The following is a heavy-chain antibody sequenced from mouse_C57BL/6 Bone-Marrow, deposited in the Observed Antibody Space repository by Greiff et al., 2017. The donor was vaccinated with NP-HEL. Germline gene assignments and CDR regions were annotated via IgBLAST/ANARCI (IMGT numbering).Heavy chain of an antibody. Sequence: VQLQQPGAELVMPGASVKLSCKASGYTFTSYWMHWVKQRPGQGLEWIGEIDPSDSYTNYNQKFKGKSTLTVDKSSSTAYMQLSSLTSEDSAVDYCARYGSSPAWFAYWGQGTLVTVSA. V-gene: IGHV1-69*01. CDR2: IDPSDSYT. CDR1: GYTFTSYW. D-gene: IGHD1-1*01. J-gene: IGHJ3*01. CDR3: ARYGSSPAWFAY.